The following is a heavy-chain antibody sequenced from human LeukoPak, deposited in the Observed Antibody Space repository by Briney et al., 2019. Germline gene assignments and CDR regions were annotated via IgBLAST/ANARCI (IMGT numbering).Heavy chain of an antibody. CDR1: GYTFTSYA. CDR3: ARSTYYYDSSGYYNNYFDY. D-gene: IGHD3-22*01. V-gene: IGHV1-3*01. CDR2: INAGNGNT. Sequence: ASVKVSCKASGYTFTSYAMHWVRQAPGQRLEWMGWINAGNGNTKYSQKFQGRVTITRDTSASTAYMELSSLRSEDTAVYYCARSTYYYDSSGYYNNYFDYWGQGTLVTVSS. J-gene: IGHJ4*02.